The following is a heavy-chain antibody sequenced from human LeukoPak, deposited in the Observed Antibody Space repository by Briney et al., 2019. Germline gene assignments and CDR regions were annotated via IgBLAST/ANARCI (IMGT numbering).Heavy chain of an antibody. CDR2: ISSSGSTI. Sequence: GGSLRLSCAASGFTFSSYEMNWVRQAPGKGLEWVSYISSSGSTIYYADSVKGRFTISRDNAKNSLYLQMNSLRAEDTAVYYCARDYYDSGSYGGISFDYWGQETLVTVSS. D-gene: IGHD3-10*01. CDR1: GFTFSSYE. V-gene: IGHV3-48*03. J-gene: IGHJ4*02. CDR3: ARDYYDSGSYGGISFDY.